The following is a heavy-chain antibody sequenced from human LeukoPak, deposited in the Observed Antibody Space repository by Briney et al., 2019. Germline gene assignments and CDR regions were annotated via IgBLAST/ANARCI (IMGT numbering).Heavy chain of an antibody. CDR1: GYNFTNYW. CDR2: IYPGDSDT. D-gene: IGHD2-15*01. CDR3: ARRGLCSGGSCYGLSDY. J-gene: IGHJ4*02. V-gene: IGHV5-51*01. Sequence: GESLKISCTGSGYNFTNYWIGWVRQMPGKGREWMGIIYPGDSDTRYSPSFQGQVTISADKSSGTAYLQWSSLKASDTAMYYCARRGLCSGGSCYGLSDYWGQGTLVTVSS.